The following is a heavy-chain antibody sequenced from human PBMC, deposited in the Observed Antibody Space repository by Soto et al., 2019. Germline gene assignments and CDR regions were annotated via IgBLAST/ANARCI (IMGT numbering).Heavy chain of an antibody. V-gene: IGHV3-74*01. CDR3: ARGVIAPTGSSAGY. Sequence: EVQLVESGGGLVQPGGSLRLSCAASGFTFSSYWMHWVRQAPGKGLVWVSRINSEGSSTSYADSVKGRFTISRDNAKNTLYLKMNSLRAEDTAVYYCARGVIAPTGSSAGYWGQGILVTVSS. J-gene: IGHJ4*02. CDR2: INSEGSST. D-gene: IGHD6-13*01. CDR1: GFTFSSYW.